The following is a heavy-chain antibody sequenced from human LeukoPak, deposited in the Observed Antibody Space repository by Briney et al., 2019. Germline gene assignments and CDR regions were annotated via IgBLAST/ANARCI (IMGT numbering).Heavy chain of an antibody. D-gene: IGHD1-26*01. J-gene: IGHJ4*02. CDR1: GFTFSSYA. V-gene: IGHV3-23*01. Sequence: GGSLRLSCAASGFTFSSYAMSWVRQAPGKGLEWVSAISGSGGSTYYADSVKGRFTVSRDNSKNTLYLQMNSLRAEDTAVYYCAKEYNSGNYRALDYWGQGTLVIVSS. CDR3: AKEYNSGNYRALDY. CDR2: ISGSGGST.